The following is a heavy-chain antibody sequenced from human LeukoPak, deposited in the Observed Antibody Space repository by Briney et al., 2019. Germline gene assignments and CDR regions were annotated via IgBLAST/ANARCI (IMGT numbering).Heavy chain of an antibody. V-gene: IGHV3-66*01. CDR1: GFTVSSNY. Sequence: GGSLRLSCAASGFTVSSNYMSWVRQAPGKGLEWVSVIYSGGSTYYADSVKGRFTISRDNSKNTLYLQMNSLRAEDTAVYYCARDRSPWALIDSAFDIWGQGTMVTVSS. D-gene: IGHD7-27*01. CDR3: ARDRSPWALIDSAFDI. CDR2: IYSGGST. J-gene: IGHJ3*02.